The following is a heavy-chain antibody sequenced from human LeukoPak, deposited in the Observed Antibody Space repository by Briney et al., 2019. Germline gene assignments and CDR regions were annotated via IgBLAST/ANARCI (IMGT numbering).Heavy chain of an antibody. Sequence: PSETLSLTCAVYGGSFSGYYWSWIRQPPVKGLEWIGEINHSGSTNYNPSLKSRVTISVDTSKNQFSLKLSSVTAADTAVYYCARGRMYYYDSSGYYAWGQGTLVTVSS. CDR1: GGSFSGYY. CDR3: ARGRMYYYDSSGYYA. CDR2: INHSGST. V-gene: IGHV4-34*01. J-gene: IGHJ4*02. D-gene: IGHD3-22*01.